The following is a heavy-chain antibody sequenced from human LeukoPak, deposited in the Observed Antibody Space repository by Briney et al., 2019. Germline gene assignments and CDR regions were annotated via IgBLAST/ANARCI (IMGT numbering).Heavy chain of an antibody. CDR1: GFTFRSYW. CDR3: ARRYFDWFLGAGGSLDI. CDR2: IKQDGSEK. D-gene: IGHD3-9*01. V-gene: IGHV3-7*01. Sequence: QPGGSLRLSCAGSGFTFRSYWMHWVRQAPGKGLEWVANIKQDGSEKYYVDSVKGRFTISRDNANDSVYLQMNSLRAEDTAVYYCARRYFDWFLGAGGSLDIWGQGTMVTVSS. J-gene: IGHJ3*02.